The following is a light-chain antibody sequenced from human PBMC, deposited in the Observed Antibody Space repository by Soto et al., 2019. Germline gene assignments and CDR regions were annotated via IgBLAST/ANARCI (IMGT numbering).Light chain of an antibody. CDR3: QQYHSYPVT. V-gene: IGKV1-16*01. CDR2: EAS. CDR1: QGIGNF. J-gene: IGKJ4*01. Sequence: DIQMTQSPSSLSASVGDTVTITCRASQGIGNFLAWFQQKPGKAPTSLISEASSLQSGVPSRFSGSGSGTDFTLTISSLQPEDFATDYGQQYHSYPVTFGVGTKVEFK.